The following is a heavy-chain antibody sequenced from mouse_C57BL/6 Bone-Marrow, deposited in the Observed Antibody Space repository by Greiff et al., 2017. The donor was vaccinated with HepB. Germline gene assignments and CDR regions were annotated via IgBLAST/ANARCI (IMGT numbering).Heavy chain of an antibody. CDR2: IYPRSGNT. J-gene: IGHJ3*01. Sequence: QVQLQQSGAELARPGASVKLSCKASGYTFTSYGISWVKQRTGQGLEWIGEIYPRSGNTYYNEKFKGKATLTADKSSSTAYMELRSLTSEDSAVYFCARKGYYGSSYLAYWGQGTLVTVSA. V-gene: IGHV1-81*01. CDR1: GYTFTSYG. D-gene: IGHD1-1*01. CDR3: ARKGYYGSSYLAY.